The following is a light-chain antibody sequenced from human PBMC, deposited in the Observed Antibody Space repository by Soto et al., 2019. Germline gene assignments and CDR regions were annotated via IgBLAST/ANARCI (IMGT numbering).Light chain of an antibody. J-gene: IGKJ2*01. CDR3: HQYNNWPLYT. Sequence: EIVMTQSPATLSVSPGERATLSCRASQSVSSNLAGYQQKPGQAPRLLIYGASTRATGIPARFSGSGYGTEFPLTISSLQSEDFAVYYCHQYNNWPLYTLGQGTKLELK. CDR2: GAS. V-gene: IGKV3-15*01. CDR1: QSVSSN.